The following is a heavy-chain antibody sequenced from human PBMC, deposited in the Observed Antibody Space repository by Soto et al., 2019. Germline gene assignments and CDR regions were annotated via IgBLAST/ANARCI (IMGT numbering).Heavy chain of an antibody. J-gene: IGHJ1*01. CDR1: GFTFSSDS. V-gene: IGHV3-48*01. CDR3: ARSRDYYDSSGYYAEYFQH. CDR2: ISSSSSTI. Sequence: EVQLVESGGGLVQPGGSLRLSCAASGFTFSSDSMNWVRQAPGKGLEWVSYISSSSSTIYYADSVKGRFTISRDNAKNSLYLQMNSLRAEDTAVYYCARSRDYYDSSGYYAEYFQHWGQGTLFTVSS. D-gene: IGHD3-22*01.